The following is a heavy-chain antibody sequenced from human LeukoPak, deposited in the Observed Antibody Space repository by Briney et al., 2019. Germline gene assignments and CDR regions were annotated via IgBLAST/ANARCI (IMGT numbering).Heavy chain of an antibody. CDR2: ISYDGGNK. D-gene: IGHD3-10*01. CDR1: GFTFSSYD. Sequence: PGRSLRLSCAASGFTFSSYDMHWVRQAPGKGLEWVTLISYDGGNKYYADSVKGRFTISRDNSKNTLYLQMNSLRAEDTAVYYCARDRSITMVRGVTQTHAFDIWGQGTMVTVSS. J-gene: IGHJ3*02. CDR3: ARDRSITMVRGVTQTHAFDI. V-gene: IGHV3-30*03.